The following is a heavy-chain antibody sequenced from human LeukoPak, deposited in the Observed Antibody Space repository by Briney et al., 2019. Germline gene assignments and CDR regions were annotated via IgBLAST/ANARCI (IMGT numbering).Heavy chain of an antibody. CDR1: GSSISTDYY. CDR3: AREAYSGYYFDY. D-gene: IGHD5-12*01. Sequence: SETLSLTCIVSGSSISTDYYWGWIRQPPGRGLEWIGIIHHSGSTYYNPSLKSRVTISVDTSKNQFSLKLSSATAADTAVYYCAREAYSGYYFDYWGQGTLVTVSS. J-gene: IGHJ4*02. V-gene: IGHV4-38-2*02. CDR2: IHHSGST.